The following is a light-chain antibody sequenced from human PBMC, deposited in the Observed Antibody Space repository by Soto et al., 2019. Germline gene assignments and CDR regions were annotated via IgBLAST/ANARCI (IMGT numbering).Light chain of an antibody. J-gene: IGLJ3*02. CDR1: SGHSSYI. V-gene: IGLV4-60*02. Sequence: QSVLTQSSSASASLGSSVKLTCTLSSGHSSYIIAWHQQQPGKAPRYLMKLEGSGSYNKGSGVPDRFSGSSSGADRYLTISTLQFEDEADYYCETWDSNPWVFGGGTKLTVL. CDR2: LEGSGSY. CDR3: ETWDSNPWV.